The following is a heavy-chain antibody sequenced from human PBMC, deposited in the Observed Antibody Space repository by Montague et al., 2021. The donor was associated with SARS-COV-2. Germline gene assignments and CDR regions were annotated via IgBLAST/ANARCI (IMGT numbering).Heavy chain of an antibody. V-gene: IGHV4-59*01. CDR3: ARETMTGDAFDI. J-gene: IGHJ3*02. Sequence: NKKPSLKSRVTISRDTSKNQLSLKVRSVTAADTAVYYCARETMTGDAFDIWGQGTMVTVSS. D-gene: IGHD1-14*01.